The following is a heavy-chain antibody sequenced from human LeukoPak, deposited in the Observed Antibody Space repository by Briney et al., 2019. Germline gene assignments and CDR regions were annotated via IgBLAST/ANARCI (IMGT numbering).Heavy chain of an antibody. Sequence: SETLSLTCTVSGVSISSYYWSWIRQPAGKGLEWIGRIYTSGNTNYKPSLKSRLTTSVDKSKNHLSLKLSSLTAADTAFYYCAGGPAGTAFDDWGHGTLVTVSS. CDR3: AGGPAGTAFDD. CDR1: GVSISSYY. J-gene: IGHJ4*03. CDR2: IYTSGNT. D-gene: IGHD1-1*01. V-gene: IGHV4-4*07.